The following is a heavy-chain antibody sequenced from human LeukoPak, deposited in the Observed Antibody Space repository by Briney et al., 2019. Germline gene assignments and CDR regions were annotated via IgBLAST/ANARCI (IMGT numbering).Heavy chain of an antibody. V-gene: IGHV4-4*07. CDR3: AGGYSSSWYEYFQH. D-gene: IGHD6-13*01. CDR1: GGSISSYY. J-gene: IGHJ1*01. Sequence: SETLSLTCDVSGGSISSYYWSWIRQPAGKGLEWIGRIYTSGSTNYNPSLKSRVTMSVDMSKNQFSLKLSSVTAADTAVYYCAGGYSSSWYEYFQHWGQGTLVTVSS. CDR2: IYTSGST.